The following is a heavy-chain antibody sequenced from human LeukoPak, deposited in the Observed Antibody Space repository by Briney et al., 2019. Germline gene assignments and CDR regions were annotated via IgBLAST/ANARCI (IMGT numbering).Heavy chain of an antibody. CDR2: IKSKTDGGTT. J-gene: IGHJ4*02. Sequence: GGSLRLSCAASGFTFSNAWMSWVRQAPGKGLEWVGRIKSKTDGGTTDYAAPVKGRFTISRDDSKNTLYLQMNSLKTEDTAVYYCTTAAVLRHFDWLSEWGQGTLVTVSS. V-gene: IGHV3-15*01. CDR1: GFTFSNAW. CDR3: TTAAVLRHFDWLSE. D-gene: IGHD3-9*01.